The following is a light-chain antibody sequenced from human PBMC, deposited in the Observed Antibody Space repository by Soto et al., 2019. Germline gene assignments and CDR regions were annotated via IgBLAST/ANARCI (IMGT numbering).Light chain of an antibody. CDR3: SSYTSASTLLYL. J-gene: IGLJ1*01. Sequence: QSALTQPASVSGSPGQSIPISCTGTSSDVGGYNYVSWYQQHPGIAPKLLIYGVTNRPSGVSARFSGSKSGNTASLTISGLQAEDEDDYHCSSYTSASTLLYLFGTGTKLTVL. CDR1: SSDVGGYNY. CDR2: GVT. V-gene: IGLV2-14*01.